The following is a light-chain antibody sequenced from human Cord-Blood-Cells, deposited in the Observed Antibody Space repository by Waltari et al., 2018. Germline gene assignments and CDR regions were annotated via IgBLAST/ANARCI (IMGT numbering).Light chain of an antibody. J-gene: IGLJ3*02. CDR1: SSNIGSIT. Sequence: QSVLTQPPSASGTPGQRVTISCSGSSSNIGSITVNWYQQLPGTAPKLLIYSNNQRPSGVPDRFSGSKSGPSASLAISGLQSEDEADYYCAAWDDSLNGWVFGGGTKLTVL. CDR2: SNN. CDR3: AAWDDSLNGWV. V-gene: IGLV1-44*01.